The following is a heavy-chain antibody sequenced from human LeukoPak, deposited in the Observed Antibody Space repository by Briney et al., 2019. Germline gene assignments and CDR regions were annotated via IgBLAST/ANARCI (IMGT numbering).Heavy chain of an antibody. CDR2: ISYDGSNK. CDR1: GFTFSSYA. CDR3: ARDGGIGLDY. D-gene: IGHD3-3*01. Sequence: PGRSLRLSCAASGFTFSSYAMHWVRQAPGKGLEWVAVISYDGSNKYYADSVKGRFTISRDNSKNTLYLQMNSLRAEDTAVYYCARDGGIGLDYWGQGTLVTVSS. V-gene: IGHV3-30-3*01. J-gene: IGHJ4*02.